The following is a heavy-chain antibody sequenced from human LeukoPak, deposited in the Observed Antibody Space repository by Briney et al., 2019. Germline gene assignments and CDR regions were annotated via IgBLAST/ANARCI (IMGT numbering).Heavy chain of an antibody. CDR3: ARGGSIAARGWIDP. CDR2: FHHSGST. D-gene: IGHD6-6*01. J-gene: IGHJ5*02. CDR1: GGSFSGYY. V-gene: IGHV4-34*01. Sequence: SETLSLTCTVNGGSFSGYYWSWIRQPPGKGLEWIGEFHHSGSTNYNPSLKSRVTISVDTSKNQISLRLSSVTAADTAVYYCARGGSIAARGWIDPWGQGTLVTVSS.